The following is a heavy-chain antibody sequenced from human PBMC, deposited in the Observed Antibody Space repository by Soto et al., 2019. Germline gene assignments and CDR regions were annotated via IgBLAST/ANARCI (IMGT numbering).Heavy chain of an antibody. Sequence: PWGSLRLSCAASGFTFSSYGMHWVRQAPGKGLEWVAVISYDGSNKYYADSVKGRFTISRDNSKNTLYLQMNSLRAEDTAVYYCAKDPKRTIFGVVGYFDYWGQGTLVTVSS. D-gene: IGHD3-3*01. CDR3: AKDPKRTIFGVVGYFDY. CDR1: GFTFSSYG. J-gene: IGHJ4*02. CDR2: ISYDGSNK. V-gene: IGHV3-30*18.